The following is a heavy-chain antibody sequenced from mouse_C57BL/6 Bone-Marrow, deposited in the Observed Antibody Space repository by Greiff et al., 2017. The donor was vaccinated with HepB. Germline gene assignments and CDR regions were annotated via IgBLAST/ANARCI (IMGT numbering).Heavy chain of an antibody. J-gene: IGHJ4*01. D-gene: IGHD1-1*01. CDR2: IHPSDSDT. V-gene: IGHV1-74*01. Sequence: QVQLQQPGAELVKPGASVKVSCKASGYTFTSYWMHWVKQRPGQGLEWIGRIHPSDSDTNYNQKFKGKATLTVDKSSSTAYMQLRRLTAEDSAVYYCAIGEYFVSRGGDYAMDYWGQGTSVTVSS. CDR3: AIGEYFVSRGGDYAMDY. CDR1: GYTFTSYW.